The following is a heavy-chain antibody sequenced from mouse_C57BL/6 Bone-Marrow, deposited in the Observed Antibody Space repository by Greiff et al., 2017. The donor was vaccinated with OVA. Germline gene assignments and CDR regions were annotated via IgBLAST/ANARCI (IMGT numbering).Heavy chain of an antibody. CDR2: INPSTGGT. Sequence: EVQLQQSGPELVKPGASVKISCKASGYSFTGYYMNWVKQSPEKSLEWIGEINPSTGGTTYNQKFKAKATLTVEKSSSTAYMQLKSLTSEDSAVYYCARWWLLEYFDVWGTGTTVTVSS. J-gene: IGHJ1*03. CDR1: GYSFTGYY. D-gene: IGHD2-3*01. V-gene: IGHV1-42*01. CDR3: ARWWLLEYFDV.